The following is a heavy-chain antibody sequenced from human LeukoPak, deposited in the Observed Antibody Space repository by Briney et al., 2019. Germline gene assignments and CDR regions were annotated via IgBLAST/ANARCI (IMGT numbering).Heavy chain of an antibody. D-gene: IGHD2-15*01. CDR3: ARHSRGSPIDD. J-gene: IGHJ4*02. Sequence: GGSLRLSCAASGFTFNSYWMSWVRQAPEKGPEWLANLRQDGSDKQYVDSVKGRFTISRDNAKNSLYLQMNSLSAEDTAVYYCARHSRGSPIDDWGQGTLVTVSS. CDR1: GFTFNSYW. CDR2: LRQDGSDK. V-gene: IGHV3-7*01.